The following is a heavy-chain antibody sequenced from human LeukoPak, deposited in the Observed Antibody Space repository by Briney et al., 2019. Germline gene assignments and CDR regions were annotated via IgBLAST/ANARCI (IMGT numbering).Heavy chain of an antibody. Sequence: GGALRLSCAASGFTFSDYYMSWIRQAPGKGLEWVSSTSSSGSYIYYADSVKGRFTISRDNAKNSLYLQMNSLRAEDTAVYYCARPFSNDFWSGYRDPHRAFDIWGQGTMVTVSS. CDR2: TSSSGSYI. CDR3: ARPFSNDFWSGYRDPHRAFDI. V-gene: IGHV3-11*04. J-gene: IGHJ3*02. D-gene: IGHD3-3*01. CDR1: GFTFSDYY.